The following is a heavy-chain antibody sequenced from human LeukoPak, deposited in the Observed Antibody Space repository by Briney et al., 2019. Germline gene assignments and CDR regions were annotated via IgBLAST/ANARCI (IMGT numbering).Heavy chain of an antibody. V-gene: IGHV3-30*18. D-gene: IGHD3-22*01. CDR1: GFTFSTYG. CDR2: ISYDGSNK. Sequence: PGGSLRLSCAASGFTFSTYGMRWVRQAPDKGLEWVAVISYDGSNKYYADSVKGRFTISRDNSKNTLYLQMNSLRAEDTAVYYCAKGWTYFYDDSGYSDGDAFDIWGQGTMVTVSS. J-gene: IGHJ3*02. CDR3: AKGWTYFYDDSGYSDGDAFDI.